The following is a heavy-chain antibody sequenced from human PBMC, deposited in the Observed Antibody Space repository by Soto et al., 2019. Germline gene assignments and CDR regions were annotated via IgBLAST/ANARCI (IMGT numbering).Heavy chain of an antibody. CDR3: ARENNDFWSIYPLEFEY. D-gene: IGHD3-3*01. CDR2: VSTSGNV. V-gene: IGHV4-4*07. Sequence: PSETLSLTCTVSGGSLTKYYWSWIRQPAGKGLEWIGRVSTSGNVVSKASLRSRPTMSVDTSKNQFSLRLTSVTAADTAVYYCARENNDFWSIYPLEFEYWGQGALVTVSS. J-gene: IGHJ4*02. CDR1: GGSLTKYY.